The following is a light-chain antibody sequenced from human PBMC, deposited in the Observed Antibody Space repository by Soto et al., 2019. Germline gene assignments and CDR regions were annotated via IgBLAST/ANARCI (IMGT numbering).Light chain of an antibody. CDR3: LLNMGGGFWV. Sequence: QAVVTQEPSLSVSPGGTVTLTCGLNSGSLSPYYPSWYQQTPGQAPRTLIYNTNTRSSGVPHRFSGSILGNKAALTLTGAQAEDESDYYCLLNMGGGFWVFGGGTKVTVL. CDR1: SGSLSPYY. J-gene: IGLJ3*02. V-gene: IGLV8-61*01. CDR2: NTN.